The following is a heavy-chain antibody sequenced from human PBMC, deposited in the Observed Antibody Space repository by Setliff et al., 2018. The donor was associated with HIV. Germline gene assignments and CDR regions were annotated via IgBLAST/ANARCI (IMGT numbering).Heavy chain of an antibody. D-gene: IGHD3-10*01. J-gene: IGHJ4*02. V-gene: IGHV4-39*01. Sequence: SETLSLTCTVSGGSFRSSRYYWGWIRQPPGKGLEWIGNIHYGGFFWYSPSLKSRVTISVDTSKNQFSLKLSSVTAADTAVYYCARPALGIGGGSRFDDWGQGTRVTVSS. CDR2: IHYGGFF. CDR3: ARPALGIGGGSRFDD. CDR1: GGSFRSSRYY.